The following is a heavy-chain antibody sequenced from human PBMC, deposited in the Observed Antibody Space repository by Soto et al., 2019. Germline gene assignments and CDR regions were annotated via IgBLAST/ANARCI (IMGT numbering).Heavy chain of an antibody. Sequence: GGSLRLSCVGSGFNFRIYTMNWVRQAPGKGLEWISSISSGSSYIYYAGSVKGRFTISRDNAKNSLFLQMNSLRADDTAVYYCARDILSGGAYPDSWGQGTKVTVPQ. CDR1: GFNFRIYT. V-gene: IGHV3-21*01. J-gene: IGHJ5*01. CDR2: ISSGSSYI. D-gene: IGHD3-10*01. CDR3: ARDILSGGAYPDS.